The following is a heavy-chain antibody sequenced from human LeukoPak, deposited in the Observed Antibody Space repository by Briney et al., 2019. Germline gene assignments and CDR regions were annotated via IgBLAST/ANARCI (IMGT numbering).Heavy chain of an antibody. J-gene: IGHJ6*02. Sequence: SETLSLTCTVSGGSISYYYWSWIRQSPGKGLEWIGYIYYSGTTNYNPSLKSRVTISVDTSKNQFSLQLRSVTAADTAVYYCAREDPQTTVPEGMDVWGQGTTVAVSS. CDR1: GGSISYYY. D-gene: IGHD4-17*01. CDR3: AREDPQTTVPEGMDV. V-gene: IGHV4-59*01. CDR2: IYYSGTT.